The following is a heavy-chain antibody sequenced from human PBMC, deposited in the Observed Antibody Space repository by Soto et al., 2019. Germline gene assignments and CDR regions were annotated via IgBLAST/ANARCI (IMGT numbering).Heavy chain of an antibody. J-gene: IGHJ4*02. CDR2: IKQDGSEK. CDR1: GFTFSSYW. Sequence: LRLSCAASGFTFSSYWMSWVRQAPGKGLEWVANIKQDGSEKYYVDSVKGRFTISRDNAKNSLYLQMNSLRAEDTAVYYCAREGYYDSSGYQYYFDYWGQGTLVTVSS. D-gene: IGHD3-22*01. CDR3: AREGYYDSSGYQYYFDY. V-gene: IGHV3-7*03.